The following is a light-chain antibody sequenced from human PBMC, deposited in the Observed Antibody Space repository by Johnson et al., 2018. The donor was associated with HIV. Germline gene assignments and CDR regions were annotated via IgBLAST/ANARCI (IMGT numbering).Light chain of an antibody. V-gene: IGLV1-51*02. Sequence: QSVLTQPPSVSAAPGQKVTISCSGSSSNIGNNYVSWYQQLPGTAPKLLIYENNKRPSGIPYRFSGSKSGTSATLGITGLQTGDEAYYYCGTWDSSLSAGVFGTGTKVTVL. CDR3: GTWDSSLSAGV. J-gene: IGLJ1*01. CDR1: SSNIGNNY. CDR2: ENN.